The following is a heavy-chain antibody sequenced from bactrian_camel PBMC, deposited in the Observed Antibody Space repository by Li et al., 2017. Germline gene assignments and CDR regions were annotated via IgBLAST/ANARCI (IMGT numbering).Heavy chain of an antibody. Sequence: VQLVESGGGLEQPGGSLRLSCAASGFRFSAHYMAWVRQAPGKGLEWVSIINRGGTTYYADSMKGRFTISRDNAKNTVYLQMNSLKPEDTATYYCAADPSRELWVGYPPYNYWGQGTQVTVS. V-gene: IGHV3S40*01. D-gene: IGHD5*01. CDR3: AADPSRELWVGYPPYNY. CDR2: IINRGGTT. CDR1: GFRFSAHY. J-gene: IGHJ4*01.